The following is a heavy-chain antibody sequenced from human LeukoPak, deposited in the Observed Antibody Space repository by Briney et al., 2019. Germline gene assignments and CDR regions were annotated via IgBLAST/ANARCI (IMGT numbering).Heavy chain of an antibody. D-gene: IGHD3-9*01. CDR2: ISSSSSYI. CDR1: GFTFSSYS. J-gene: IGHJ4*02. Sequence: PGGSLRLSCAASGFTFSSYSMNWVRQAPGKGLEWVSSISSSSSYIYYADSVKGRFTISRDNAKNSLYLQMNSLRAEDTAVYYCASAFYDILTGYPEYYFDYWGQGTLVTVSS. CDR3: ASAFYDILTGYPEYYFDY. V-gene: IGHV3-21*01.